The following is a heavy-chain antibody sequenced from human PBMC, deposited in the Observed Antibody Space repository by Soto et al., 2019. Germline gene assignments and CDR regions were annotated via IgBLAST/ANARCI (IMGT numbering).Heavy chain of an antibody. CDR1: GYTDTSYG. D-gene: IGHD6-6*01. Sequence: QVQLVQSGAEVKKPGAPVKVSCKASGYTDTSYGISWVRQAPGQGLEWMGWISGYNGNTNYAQKFQGRVTMTTATSTSTSYMELRSLRSDDTAVYYCAKMAARPVYYYGMDVWGQGTTVTVSS. CDR3: AKMAARPVYYYGMDV. CDR2: ISGYNGNT. J-gene: IGHJ6*02. V-gene: IGHV1-18*01.